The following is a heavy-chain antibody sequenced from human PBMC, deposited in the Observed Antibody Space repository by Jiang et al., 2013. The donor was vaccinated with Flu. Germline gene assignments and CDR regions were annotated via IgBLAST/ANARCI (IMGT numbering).Heavy chain of an antibody. J-gene: IGHJ4*02. Sequence: APRTRALSGWEESSLFLYTTNYAQKFQGRVTIAADKSTSTAYMELSGLRSEDTAVYYCARDLSGYSYASGLVYWGQGTLVTVSS. CDR3: ARDLSGYSYASGLVY. V-gene: IGHV1-69*06. D-gene: IGHD5-18*01. CDR2: SSLFLYTT.